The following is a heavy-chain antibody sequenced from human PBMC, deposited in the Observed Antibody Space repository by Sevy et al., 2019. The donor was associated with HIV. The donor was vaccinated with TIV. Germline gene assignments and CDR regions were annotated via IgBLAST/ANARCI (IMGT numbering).Heavy chain of an antibody. V-gene: IGHV3-9*01. Sequence: GGSLRLSCAASGFTFDDYAMHWVRQAPGKGLEWVSGISWNSGSIGYADSVKGRFTISRDNAKNSLYLQMNSLRAEDTALYYCAIDIGCTNGVCSYGMDVWGQGTTVTVSS. D-gene: IGHD2-8*01. CDR3: AIDIGCTNGVCSYGMDV. CDR1: GFTFDDYA. J-gene: IGHJ6*02. CDR2: ISWNSGSI.